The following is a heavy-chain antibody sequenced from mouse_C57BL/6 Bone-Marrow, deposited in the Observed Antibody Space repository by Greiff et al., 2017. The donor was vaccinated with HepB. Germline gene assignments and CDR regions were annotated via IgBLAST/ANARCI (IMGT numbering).Heavy chain of an antibody. CDR3: AKYGIFDY. CDR2: IYPGDGDT. Sequence: VKLQESGPELVKPGASVKISCKASGYAFSSSWMNWVKQRPGKGLEWIGRIYPGDGDTNYNGKFKGKATLTADKSSSTAYMQLSSLTSEDSAVYFCAKYGIFDYWGQGTTLTVSS. V-gene: IGHV1-82*01. J-gene: IGHJ2*01. D-gene: IGHD1-1*02. CDR1: GYAFSSSW.